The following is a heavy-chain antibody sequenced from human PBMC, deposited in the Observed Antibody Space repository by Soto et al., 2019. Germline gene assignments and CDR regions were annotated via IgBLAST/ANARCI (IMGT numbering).Heavy chain of an antibody. D-gene: IGHD6-19*01. CDR3: ARRITVAGHGPIDY. CDR2: IYWDDDK. CDR1: GFSLSTSGVG. V-gene: IGHV2-5*02. Sequence: QITLKESGPTLVKPTQTLTLTCTFSGFSLSTSGVGVGWIRQPPGKALEWLALIYWDDDKRYSPSLTSRLTFTRDTSKNQVVLTMTNMDPVDTATYYCARRITVAGHGPIDYWGQGTLVTVSS. J-gene: IGHJ4*02.